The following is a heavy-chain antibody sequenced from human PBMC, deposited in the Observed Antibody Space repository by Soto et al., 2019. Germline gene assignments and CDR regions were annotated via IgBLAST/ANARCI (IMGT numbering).Heavy chain of an antibody. Sequence: QVQLVESGGGVVQPGRSLRLSCAASGFTFSSYGMDWVRQSAGKGLEWVAVISNDGSDKYYADSVKGRFAISRDNSRNNLYLETKSLRADDTAISFCRKARGGKCRGGSCYSVGEDHWGQGTRVTVSS. CDR2: ISNDGSDK. CDR1: GFTFSSYG. V-gene: IGHV3-30*18. CDR3: RKARGGKCRGGSCYSVGEDH. D-gene: IGHD2-15*01. J-gene: IGHJ4*02.